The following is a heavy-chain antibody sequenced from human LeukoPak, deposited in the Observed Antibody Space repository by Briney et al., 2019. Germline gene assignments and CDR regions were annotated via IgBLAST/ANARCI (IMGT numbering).Heavy chain of an antibody. CDR1: GFTLSSNY. CDR2: IYSGGST. J-gene: IGHJ4*02. V-gene: IGHV3-53*01. Sequence: GGSLRLSCAASGFTLSSNYMSWVRQAPGKGLEWVSVIYSGGSTYFPDSVKGRFTISRDNSKNTLYLQMNSLRAEDTAVYYCAREYGSGTGDYWGQGTLVTVSS. CDR3: AREYGSGTGDY. D-gene: IGHD3-10*01.